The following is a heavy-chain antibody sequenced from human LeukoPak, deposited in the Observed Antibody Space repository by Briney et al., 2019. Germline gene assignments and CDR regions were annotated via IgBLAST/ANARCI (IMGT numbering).Heavy chain of an antibody. CDR1: GFTFSSYW. Sequence: GGSLRLSCAASGFTFSSYWMSWGRQAPGKGLEWVANIKQDESEKYYVYSVEGRFTISRDNAKNSLYLQMNSLRAEDTGVYYCARDVPFGESCDYWGQGTLVSVSS. CDR3: ARDVPFGESCDY. D-gene: IGHD3-10*01. V-gene: IGHV3-7*04. J-gene: IGHJ4*02. CDR2: IKQDESEK.